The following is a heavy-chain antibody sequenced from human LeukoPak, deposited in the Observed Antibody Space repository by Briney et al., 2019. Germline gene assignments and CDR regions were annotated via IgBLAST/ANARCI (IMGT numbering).Heavy chain of an antibody. CDR2: ISGSGGST. V-gene: IGHV3-23*01. J-gene: IGHJ4*02. Sequence: GGSLRLSCAASGFTFSSYAMSWVRQAPGKGLEWVSAISGSGGSTYYAGSVKGRFTISRDNSKNTLYLQMNSLRAEDTAVYYCAKGDKGTGTTSFDYWGQGTLVTVSS. CDR1: GFTFSSYA. CDR3: AKGDKGTGTTSFDY. D-gene: IGHD1-7*01.